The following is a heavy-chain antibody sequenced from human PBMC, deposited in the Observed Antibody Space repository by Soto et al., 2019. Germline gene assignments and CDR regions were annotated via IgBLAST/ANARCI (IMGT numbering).Heavy chain of an antibody. CDR1: GGSISSSSYY. Sequence: SETLSLTCTVSGGSISSSSYYWGWIRQPPGKGLEWIGSIYYSGSTYYNPSLKSRVTISVDTSKNQFSLKLSSVTAADTAVYYCARHAYCYDSWGQGTLVTVSS. D-gene: IGHD3-22*01. CDR3: ARHAYCYDS. CDR2: IYYSGST. V-gene: IGHV4-39*01. J-gene: IGHJ4*02.